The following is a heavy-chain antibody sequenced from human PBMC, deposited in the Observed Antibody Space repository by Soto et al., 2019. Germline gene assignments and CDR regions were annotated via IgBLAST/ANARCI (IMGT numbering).Heavy chain of an antibody. D-gene: IGHD2-15*01. CDR3: ARRGLGYCSGGSCPDG. V-gene: IGHV4-39*01. J-gene: IGHJ6*02. Sequence: SETLSLTCTVSGGSISSSSYYWGWIRQPPGKGLEWIGSIYYSGSTYYNPSLKSRVTISVDTSRNQFSLKLSFVTAADTAVYYCARRGLGYCSGGSCPDGWGQGTTVTVPS. CDR2: IYYSGST. CDR1: GGSISSSSYY.